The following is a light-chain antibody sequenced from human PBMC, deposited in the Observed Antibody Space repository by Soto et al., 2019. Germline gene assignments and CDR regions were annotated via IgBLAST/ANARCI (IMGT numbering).Light chain of an antibody. CDR3: QHWTDYSWT. J-gene: IGKJ1*01. Sequence: DIHMTQSPSTLSASVGDRVTITCRASQSLTMWLAWYQQKPGKAPNLLIYKTSSLESGVPSRFSGSGSGTXXXXXXXXXQPDDFATYYCQHWTDYSWTFGQGTKVEVK. V-gene: IGKV1-5*03. CDR1: QSLTMW. CDR2: KTS.